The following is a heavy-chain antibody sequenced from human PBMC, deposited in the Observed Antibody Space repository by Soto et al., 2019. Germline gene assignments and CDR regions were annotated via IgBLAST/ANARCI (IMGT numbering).Heavy chain of an antibody. CDR3: ATLPPRIVVTILPIPS. J-gene: IGHJ4*02. D-gene: IGHD2-21*01. CDR1: GGSISSGGYS. CDR2: IYHSGST. Sequence: SETLSLTCAVSGGSISSGGYSWSWIRQPPGKGLEWIGYIYHSGSTYYNPSLKSRVTISVDRSKNQFSLNLKSLTAADTSVYYCATLPPRIVVTILPIPSWGQGTQVT. V-gene: IGHV4-30-2*01.